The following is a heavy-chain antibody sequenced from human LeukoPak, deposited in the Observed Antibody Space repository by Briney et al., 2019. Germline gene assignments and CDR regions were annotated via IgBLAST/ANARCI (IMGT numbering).Heavy chain of an antibody. CDR2: INPNSGGT. V-gene: IGHV1-2*02. CDR1: GYTFTGYY. J-gene: IGHJ4*02. D-gene: IGHD3-22*01. Sequence: ASVKDSCKASGYTFTGYYMHWVRQAPGQGLEWMGWINPNSGGTNYAQKFQGRVTMTRDTSISTASMELSSLKPDDTAVYYCATAKADYYDSIYFDYWGQGTLVTVSS. CDR3: ATAKADYYDSIYFDY.